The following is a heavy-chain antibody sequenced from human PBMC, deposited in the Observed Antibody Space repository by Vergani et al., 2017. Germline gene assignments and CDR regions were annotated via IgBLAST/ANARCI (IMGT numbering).Heavy chain of an antibody. D-gene: IGHD3-22*01. CDR2: ISYDGSNK. CDR1: GFTFSSYA. V-gene: IGHV3-30-3*01. CDR3: ARVSITMIVVVNLALGY. Sequence: QVQLVESGGGVVQPGRSLRLSCAASGFTFSSYAMHWVRQAPGKGLEWVAVISYDGSNKYYADSVKGRFTISRDNSKNTLYLQMNSLRAEDTGVYYCARVSITMIVVVNLALGYWGQGTLVTVSS. J-gene: IGHJ4*02.